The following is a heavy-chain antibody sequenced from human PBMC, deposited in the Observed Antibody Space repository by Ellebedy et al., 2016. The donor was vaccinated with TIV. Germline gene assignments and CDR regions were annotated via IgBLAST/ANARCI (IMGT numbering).Heavy chain of an antibody. D-gene: IGHD1-1*01. CDR2: ISTRGDNT. CDR1: GFTFSSYA. V-gene: IGHV3-23*01. J-gene: IGHJ6*02. CDR3: ARDAVQRYFYGVGV. Sequence: GESLKISCAASGFTFSSYAMHWVRQAPGKGLEWVSTISTRGDNTYYADSVKGRFTISRDNSRNTLSLQMNSLRGEDSAVYYCARDAVQRYFYGVGVWGQGTTVTVSS.